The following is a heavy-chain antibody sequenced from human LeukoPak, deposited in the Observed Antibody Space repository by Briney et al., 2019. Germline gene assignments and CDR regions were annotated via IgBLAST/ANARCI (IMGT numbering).Heavy chain of an antibody. CDR2: IKSDGST. CDR3: ARAPSEIGGYYPEYFRH. Sequence: GGSLRLSCVASGFTFSSYWMHWVRQAPGKGLVWVSRIKSDGSTRYADSVKGRFTISRDNAKNTVSLQMNSLRAEDTGVYYCARAPSEIGGYYPEYFRHWGQGTLVTVSP. J-gene: IGHJ1*01. D-gene: IGHD3-22*01. CDR1: GFTFSSYW. V-gene: IGHV3-74*01.